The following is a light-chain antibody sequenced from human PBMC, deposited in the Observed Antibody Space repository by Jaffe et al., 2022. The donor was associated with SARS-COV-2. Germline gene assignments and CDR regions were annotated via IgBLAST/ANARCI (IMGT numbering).Light chain of an antibody. CDR1: SSNIGGNT. J-gene: IGLJ2*01. CDR3: AAWDDSLTGVV. CDR2: SNN. V-gene: IGLV1-44*01. Sequence: QSVLTQPPSASGTPGQRVTISCSGSSSNIGGNTVNWYQQFPGAAPKLLIYSNNQRPSGVPDRFSGSKSGTSASLAISGLQSEDEADYYCAAWDDSLTGVVFGGGTKLTVL.